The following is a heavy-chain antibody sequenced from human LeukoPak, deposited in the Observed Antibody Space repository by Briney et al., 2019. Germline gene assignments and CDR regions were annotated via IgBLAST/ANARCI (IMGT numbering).Heavy chain of an antibody. CDR3: ARGIAAGGYYYYYMDV. J-gene: IGHJ6*03. CDR2: INPNSGGT. Sequence: ASVKVSCKASGYTFTGYYMHWVRQAPGQGLEWMGWINPNSGGTNYAQKFQGRVTMTRDTSISTAYMELSRLRSDDTAVYYCARGIAAGGYYYYYMDVWGKGTTVTISS. CDR1: GYTFTGYY. D-gene: IGHD6-13*01. V-gene: IGHV1-2*02.